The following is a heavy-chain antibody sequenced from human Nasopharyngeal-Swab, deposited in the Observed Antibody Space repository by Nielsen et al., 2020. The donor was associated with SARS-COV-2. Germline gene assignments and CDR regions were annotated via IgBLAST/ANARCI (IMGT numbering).Heavy chain of an antibody. CDR1: GGTFTSYD. V-gene: IGHV1-8*02. Sequence: ASVKVSCKASGGTFTSYDINWVRQATGQGLEWMGWMNPNSGNTGYAQKLQGRVTMTTDTSTSTAYMELRSLRSDDTAVYYCARGAYDFWSALYYYYYMDVWGKGTTVTVSS. J-gene: IGHJ6*03. D-gene: IGHD3-3*01. CDR2: MNPNSGNT. CDR3: ARGAYDFWSALYYYYYMDV.